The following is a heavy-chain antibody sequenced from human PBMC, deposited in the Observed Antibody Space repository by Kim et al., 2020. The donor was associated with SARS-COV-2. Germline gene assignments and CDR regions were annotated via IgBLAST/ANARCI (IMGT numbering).Heavy chain of an antibody. CDR1: GYTFTGYY. CDR2: INPNSGGT. CDR3: ARASSSRRRPNNWFDP. V-gene: IGHV1-2*06. D-gene: IGHD6-13*01. Sequence: ASVKVSCKASGYTFTGYYMHWVRQAPGQGLEWMGRINPNSGGTNYAQKFQGRVTMTRDTSISTAYMELSRLRSDDTAVYYCARASSSRRRPNNWFDPWGQGTLVTVSS. J-gene: IGHJ5*02.